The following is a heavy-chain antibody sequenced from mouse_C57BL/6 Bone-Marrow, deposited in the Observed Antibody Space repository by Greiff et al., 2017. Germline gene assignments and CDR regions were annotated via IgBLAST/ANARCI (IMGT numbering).Heavy chain of an antibody. J-gene: IGHJ2*01. Sequence: VQLQQPGAELVKPGASVKLSCKASGYTFTSYWMPWVKQRPGRGLEWIGRIDPSSGGTKYNEKFKSKATLTVDKPSSTAYMQLSSLTSEDSAVYYCSRNGSSQYYFDFWGQGTTLTVSS. CDR2: IDPSSGGT. D-gene: IGHD1-1*01. V-gene: IGHV1-72*01. CDR3: SRNGSSQYYFDF. CDR1: GYTFTSYW.